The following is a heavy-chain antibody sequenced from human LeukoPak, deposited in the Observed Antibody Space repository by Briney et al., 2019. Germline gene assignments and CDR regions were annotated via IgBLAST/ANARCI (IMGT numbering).Heavy chain of an antibody. J-gene: IGHJ3*02. CDR3: ARGGSRSRRGDDAFDI. CDR1: GYTFTNYA. V-gene: IGHV1-18*01. CDR2: ISAYNGNT. D-gene: IGHD3-10*01. Sequence: ASVKVSCKASGYTFTNYAMNWVRQAPGQGLEWMGWISAYNGNTELAQKFQGRVTLDTDASTSTAYVELRSLTSDDTAVYFCARGGSRSRRGDDAFDIWGQGTMVTVSS.